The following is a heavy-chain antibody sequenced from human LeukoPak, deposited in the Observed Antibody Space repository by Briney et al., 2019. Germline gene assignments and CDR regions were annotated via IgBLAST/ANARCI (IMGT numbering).Heavy chain of an antibody. CDR2: INPNSGDT. CDR3: ARGPRWDPHFDY. D-gene: IGHD1-26*01. V-gene: IGHV1-2*02. J-gene: IGHJ4*02. Sequence: EASVKVSCKASRYTFTGYYMHWVRQAPGQGLEWMGWINPNSGDTNSAQKFQGRVTMTRDTSISTAYMELSRLRFDGTAVYYCARGPRWDPHFDYWGQGTLVTVSS. CDR1: RYTFTGYY.